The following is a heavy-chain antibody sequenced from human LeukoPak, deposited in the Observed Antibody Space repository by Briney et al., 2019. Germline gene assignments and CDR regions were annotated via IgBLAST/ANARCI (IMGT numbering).Heavy chain of an antibody. CDR1: GGSISSYY. CDR3: ARDLTRGGNSGLDY. CDR2: IYTSGST. V-gene: IGHV4-4*07. D-gene: IGHD4-23*01. J-gene: IGHJ4*02. Sequence: PSETLSLTCTVSGGSISSYYWSWIRQPAGKGLEWIGRIYTSGSTNYNPSLKSRVTMSVDTSKNQFSLKLSSVTAADTAVYYCARDLTRGGNSGLDYWGQGTLVTVSS.